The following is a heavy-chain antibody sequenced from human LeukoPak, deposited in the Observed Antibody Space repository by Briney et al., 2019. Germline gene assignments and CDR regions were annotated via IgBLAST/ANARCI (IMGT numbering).Heavy chain of an antibody. D-gene: IGHD2-21*01. CDR3: AKGGLANGFDY. CDR1: EFTFSSYS. J-gene: IGHJ4*02. Sequence: GGSLRLSCAASEFTFSSYSMNWVRQAPGKGLEWVSAISGSGGSTYYADSVKGRFTISRDNSKNTLYLQMNSLRAEDTAVYYCAKGGLANGFDYWGQGTLVTVSS. CDR2: ISGSGGST. V-gene: IGHV3-23*01.